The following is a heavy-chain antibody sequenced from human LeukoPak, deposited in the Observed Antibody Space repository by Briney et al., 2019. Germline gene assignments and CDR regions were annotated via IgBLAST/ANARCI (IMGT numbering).Heavy chain of an antibody. V-gene: IGHV1-2*02. CDR1: GYTLTGYY. Sequence: ASVKVSCKATGYTLTGYYMHWVRQAPGQGLEWMGRINPNSGGTNYAQKFQGRVTMTRDTSISTAYMELSRLRSDDTAVYYCARDRAGTDGMDVWGQGTTVTVSS. D-gene: IGHD6-13*01. CDR2: INPNSGGT. J-gene: IGHJ6*02. CDR3: ARDRAGTDGMDV.